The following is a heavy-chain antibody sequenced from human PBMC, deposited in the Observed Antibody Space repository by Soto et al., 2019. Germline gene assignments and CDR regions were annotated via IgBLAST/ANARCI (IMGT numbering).Heavy chain of an antibody. CDR2: ISAGGGSS. CDR1: GFSFSSYA. CDR3: AKGSIEYSASVDN. D-gene: IGHD5-12*01. Sequence: DVQLLESGGGLVQPGGSLRLSCAASGFSFSSYAMVWVRQAPGKGLEWVAVISAGGGSSYFAGSVKGRFTLSRDNSKNVLSLEMTSLRAEDTAIYFCAKGSIEYSASVDNWGQGTLVVVSS. V-gene: IGHV3-23*01. J-gene: IGHJ4*02.